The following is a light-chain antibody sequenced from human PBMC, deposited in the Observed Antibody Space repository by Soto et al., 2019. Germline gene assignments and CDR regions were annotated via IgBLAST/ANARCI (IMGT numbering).Light chain of an antibody. Sequence: EIVMTQSPATLSVSPGERATLSCRASQSVSSNLAWYQQKPGQAPRLLIYGAFTRATGIPARFSGSGSWIAFTLTNTSLQSEDFALYYCQQYDTCPPWTFGQGTKVEIK. CDR2: GAF. CDR3: QQYDTCPPWT. CDR1: QSVSSN. V-gene: IGKV3-15*01. J-gene: IGKJ1*01.